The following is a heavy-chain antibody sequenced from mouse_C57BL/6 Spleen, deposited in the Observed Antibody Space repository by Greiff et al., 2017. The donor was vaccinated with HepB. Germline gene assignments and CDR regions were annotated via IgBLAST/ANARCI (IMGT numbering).Heavy chain of an antibody. CDR1: GYTFTSYW. D-gene: IGHD2-4*01. CDR2: IYPGSGST. V-gene: IGHV1-55*01. Sequence: QVQLKQPGAELVKPGASVKMSCKASGYTFTSYWITWVKQRPGQGLEWIGDIYPGSGSTNYNEKFKSKATLTVDTSSSTAYMQLSSLTSEDSAVYYCARFYDYSAWFAYWGQGTLVTVSA. J-gene: IGHJ3*01. CDR3: ARFYDYSAWFAY.